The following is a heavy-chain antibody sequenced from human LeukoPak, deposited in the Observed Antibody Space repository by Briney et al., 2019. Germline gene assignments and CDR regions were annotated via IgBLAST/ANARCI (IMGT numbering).Heavy chain of an antibody. D-gene: IGHD2-2*01. CDR3: ARVGSQLLFGFFDY. V-gene: IGHV3-30-3*01. CDR2: ISYDGSNK. J-gene: IGHJ4*02. CDR1: GFTFSSYA. Sequence: GGSLRLSCAASGFTFSSYAMHWVRQAPGKGLEWVAVISYDGSNKYYADSVKGRFTISRDNSKNTLYLQMNSLRAEDTAVYYCARVGSQLLFGFFDYWGQGPLVTVSS.